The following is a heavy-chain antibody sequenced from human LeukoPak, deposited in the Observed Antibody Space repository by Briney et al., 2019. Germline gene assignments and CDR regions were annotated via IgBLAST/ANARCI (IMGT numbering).Heavy chain of an antibody. CDR3: ASVVAATDWFDP. CDR2: INPSGGST. V-gene: IGHV1-46*01. Sequence: PKASVKVSCKASGYTFTSYYMHWVRQAPGQGLEWMGIINPSGGSTSYAQKFQGRVTMTRDMSTSTVYMELSSLRSEDTAVYYCASVVAATDWFDPWGQGTLVTVSS. J-gene: IGHJ5*02. CDR1: GYTFTSYY. D-gene: IGHD2-15*01.